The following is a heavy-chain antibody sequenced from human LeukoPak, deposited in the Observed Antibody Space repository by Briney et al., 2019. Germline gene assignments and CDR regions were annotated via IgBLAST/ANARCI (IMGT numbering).Heavy chain of an antibody. V-gene: IGHV1-18*01. CDR3: ARDGPRGYFQH. D-gene: IGHD1-14*01. CDR2: INTYNGHT. J-gene: IGHJ1*01. CDR1: GYTFTSYG. Sequence: ASVKVSCNTSGYTFTSYGISWVRQAPGQGIEYMGWINTYNGHTNYAQKLQGRVTVTTDTSTSTAYLELRSLRSDDTAVYYCARDGPRGYFQHWGQGTLITVSS.